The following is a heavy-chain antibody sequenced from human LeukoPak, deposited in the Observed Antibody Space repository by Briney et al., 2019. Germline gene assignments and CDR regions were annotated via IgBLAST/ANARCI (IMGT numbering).Heavy chain of an antibody. Sequence: PGGSLRLPCAASGFTFGDTWMNWVRQVPGQGLEWVANIKQDGSEKFYVASVKGRFTISRDNGKSSLYLQMNSLRAEDTALYYCATSYDMGWLIGYWGQGTLVTVSS. CDR2: IKQDGSEK. V-gene: IGHV3-7*03. CDR3: ATSYDMGWLIGY. D-gene: IGHD3/OR15-3a*01. CDR1: GFTFGDTW. J-gene: IGHJ4*02.